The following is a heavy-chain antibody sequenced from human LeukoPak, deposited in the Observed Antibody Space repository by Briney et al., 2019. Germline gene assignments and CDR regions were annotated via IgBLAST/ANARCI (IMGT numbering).Heavy chain of an antibody. V-gene: IGHV1-18*01. D-gene: IGHD1-26*01. CDR3: ARGIVGPRVDLVDAFDI. CDR1: GYTFTSYG. Sequence: ASVKVSCKASGYTFTSYGISWVRQAPRQGLEWTGSISAYNGNTNYAQKLQGRVTMTTDTSTSTACMELRSLRSDDTAVYYCARGIVGPRVDLVDAFDIWGQGTMVTVSS. J-gene: IGHJ3*02. CDR2: ISAYNGNT.